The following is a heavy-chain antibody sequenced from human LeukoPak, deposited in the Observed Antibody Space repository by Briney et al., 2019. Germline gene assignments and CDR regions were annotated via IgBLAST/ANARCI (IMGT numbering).Heavy chain of an antibody. CDR3: AKESRYSYGSNY. CDR2: ISGDSTSI. J-gene: IGHJ4*02. V-gene: IGHV3-48*01. D-gene: IGHD5-18*01. CDR1: GFTFSRDS. Sequence: PGGSLRLSCAASGFTFSRDSMNWVRQAPGKGLEWVSYISGDSTSIYYADSVRGRFTISRDNANNLVFLQMNSLRVEDTGIYYCAKESRYSYGSNYWGQGTLVTVSS.